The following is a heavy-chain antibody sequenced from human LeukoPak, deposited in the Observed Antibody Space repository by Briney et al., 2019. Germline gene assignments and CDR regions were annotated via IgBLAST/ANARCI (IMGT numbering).Heavy chain of an antibody. CDR1: GGSFSGYY. D-gene: IGHD3-22*01. J-gene: IGHJ6*02. CDR3: ARDRVDSSGYYYYYGIDV. Sequence: SETLSLTCAVYGGSFSGYYWSWIRQPPGKGLEWIGEINHSGSTNYNPSLKSRLTMSADTSKNQFSLNLRSVTAADTAIYYCARDRVDSSGYYYYYGIDVWGQGTAVTVSS. CDR2: INHSGST. V-gene: IGHV4-34*01.